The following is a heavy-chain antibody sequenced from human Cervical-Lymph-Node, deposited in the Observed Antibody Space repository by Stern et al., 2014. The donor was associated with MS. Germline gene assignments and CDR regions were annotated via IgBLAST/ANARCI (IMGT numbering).Heavy chain of an antibody. CDR2: IRNNTDGGTA. J-gene: IGHJ4*02. D-gene: IGHD5-24*01. CDR1: GFTFSDTW. V-gene: IGHV3-15*02. Sequence: EVQLVESGGALVKPGGSLRLSCAASGFTFSDTWMTLVRQAPGKGLEWLGRIRNNTDGGTAEYAAPVKGRFIISRDDSRRTLYLQMNSLKIEDTAVYYCATSILDYWGQGTMVTVSS. CDR3: ATSILDY.